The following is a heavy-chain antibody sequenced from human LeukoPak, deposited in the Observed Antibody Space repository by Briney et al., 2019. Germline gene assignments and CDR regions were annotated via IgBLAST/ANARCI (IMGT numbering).Heavy chain of an antibody. CDR2: FDPEDGET. Sequence: LRASVKVSCKVSGYTLTELSMHWVRQAPGKGLEWMGGFDPEDGETIYAQKFQGRVTMTEDTSTDTAYMELSSLRSEDTAVYYCARGATFYYYYGMDVWGQGTTVTVSS. J-gene: IGHJ6*02. V-gene: IGHV1-24*01. CDR3: ARGATFYYYYGMDV. CDR1: GYTLTELS.